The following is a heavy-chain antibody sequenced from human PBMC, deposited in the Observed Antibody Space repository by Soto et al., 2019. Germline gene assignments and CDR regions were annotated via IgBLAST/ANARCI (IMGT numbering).Heavy chain of an antibody. CDR1: GGSFSGYY. CDR2: INHSGST. D-gene: IGHD2-2*01. J-gene: IGHJ4*02. V-gene: IGHV4-34*01. Sequence: SETLSLTCAVYGGSFSGYYWSWIRQPPGKGLEWIGEINHSGSTNYNPSLKSRVTISVDTSKNQFSLKLSSVTAADTAVYYCARAAMRYAMRGDYWGQGTLVTVSS. CDR3: ARAAMRYAMRGDY.